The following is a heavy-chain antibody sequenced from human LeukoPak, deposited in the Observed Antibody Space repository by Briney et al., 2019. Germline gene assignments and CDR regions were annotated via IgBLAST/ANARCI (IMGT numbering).Heavy chain of an antibody. D-gene: IGHD1-26*01. CDR1: GFTFSTYA. CDR3: VKDFVGTGSFRGGDY. J-gene: IGHJ4*02. V-gene: IGHV3-23*01. CDR2: ISRAGGSI. Sequence: TGGSLRLSCAASGFTFSTYALSWVRQAPGKGLEWVSSISRAGGSIYYADSVKGRFTISRDNSKNTLYLQMNSLRVEDTAVYYCVKDFVGTGSFRGGDYWGQGTLVTVSS.